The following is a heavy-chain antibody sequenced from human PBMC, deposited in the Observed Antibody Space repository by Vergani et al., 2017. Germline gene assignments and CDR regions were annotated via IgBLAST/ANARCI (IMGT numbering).Heavy chain of an antibody. CDR2: IYYSGST. V-gene: IGHV4-59*01. D-gene: IGHD2-15*01. CDR1: GGSISSYY. CDR3: ARNYCSGGSCYSDYYYYMDV. J-gene: IGHJ6*03. Sequence: QVQLQESGPGLVKPSETLSLTCTVSGGSISSYYWSWIRQPPGKGLEWIGYIYYSGSTNYNPSLKSWVTISVDTSKNQFSLKLSSVTAADTAVYYCARNYCSGGSCYSDYYYYMDVWGKGTTVTVSS.